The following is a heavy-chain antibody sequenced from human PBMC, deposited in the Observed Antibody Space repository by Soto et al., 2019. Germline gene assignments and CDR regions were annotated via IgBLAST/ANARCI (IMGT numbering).Heavy chain of an antibody. V-gene: IGHV1-3*01. J-gene: IGHJ4*02. Sequence: ASVKVSCKASGYTFTSYAMHWVRQAPGQRLEWMGWINAGNGNTKYSQKFQGRVTITRDTSASTAYMELSSLRSEDTAVYYCARAPIHHTAMVPYHFDYWGQGTLVTVSS. CDR1: GYTFTSYA. D-gene: IGHD5-18*01. CDR3: ARAPIHHTAMVPYHFDY. CDR2: INAGNGNT.